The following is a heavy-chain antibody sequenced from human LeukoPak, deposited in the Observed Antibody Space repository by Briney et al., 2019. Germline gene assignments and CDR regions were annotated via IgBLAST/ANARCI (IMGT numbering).Heavy chain of an antibody. D-gene: IGHD1-26*01. CDR3: AKDGREGAFDV. V-gene: IGHV3-43*01. J-gene: IGHJ3*01. CDR1: GFTFYDFT. Sequence: PGGSLRLSCAASGFTFYDFTMHWVRQPPGKGLEWVSLISWDGVNTYYSDSVKGRFRISRDNSKNSLYLQMSSLTTEDIAFYYCAKDGREGAFDVWGQGTLVTVSS. CDR2: ISWDGVNT.